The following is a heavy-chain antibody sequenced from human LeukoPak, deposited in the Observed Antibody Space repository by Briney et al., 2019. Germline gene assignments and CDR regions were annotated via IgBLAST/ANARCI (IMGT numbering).Heavy chain of an antibody. CDR1: GFTFSSYG. V-gene: IGHV3-23*01. J-gene: IGHJ3*02. Sequence: GGSLRLSCAASGFTFSSYGMHWVRQAPGKGLEWVSFVGGDDATFYTESVKGRFTVSRDNSKNTLSLQINNLRLEDTAVYYCAKDSRSRNGIYDPFDIWGQGTMVTVSS. CDR3: AKDSRSRNGIYDPFDI. D-gene: IGHD2/OR15-2a*01. CDR2: VGGDDAT.